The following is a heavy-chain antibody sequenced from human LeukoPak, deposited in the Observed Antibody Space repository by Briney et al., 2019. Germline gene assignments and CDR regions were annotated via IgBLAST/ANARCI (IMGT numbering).Heavy chain of an antibody. Sequence: ASVKVSCKASGCSFTGYYIHWVRQAPGQGLEWMGWINPHSGGTYYTQKFQGRVTMTRDTSISTAYMELSRLRSDDTAVYYCARDPGSSYSSSWYDYYYMDVWGKGTTVTISS. CDR2: INPHSGGT. J-gene: IGHJ6*03. CDR1: GCSFTGYY. V-gene: IGHV1-2*02. CDR3: ARDPGSSYSSSWYDYYYMDV. D-gene: IGHD6-13*01.